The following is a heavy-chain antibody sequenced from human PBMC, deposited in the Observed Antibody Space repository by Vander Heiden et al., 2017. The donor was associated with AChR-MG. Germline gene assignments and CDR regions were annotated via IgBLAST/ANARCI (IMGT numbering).Heavy chain of an antibody. Sequence: QVQLQESGPGLVKPSETLSLTCTVSGGSSRSFYWSWIRQSAGKGLEWIGRVYTRGSTTYNPSLKSRVSMSIDTSKNQFSLKLSSVTAADTAVYYCARDPANNWSYPNYYYGMDVWGQGTTVTVSS. CDR3: ARDPANNWSYPNYYYGMDV. CDR1: GGSSRSFY. CDR2: VYTRGST. V-gene: IGHV4-4*07. D-gene: IGHD1-7*01. J-gene: IGHJ6*02.